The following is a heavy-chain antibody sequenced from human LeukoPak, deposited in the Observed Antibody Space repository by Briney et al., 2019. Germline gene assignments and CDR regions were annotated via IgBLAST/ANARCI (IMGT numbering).Heavy chain of an antibody. J-gene: IGHJ4*02. CDR2: ISSNGGST. V-gene: IGHV3-64*01. D-gene: IGHD2-2*01. CDR3: ARVSCSSTSCPLRHPIDY. CDR1: GFTFSSYA. Sequence: PGGSLRLSCAASGFTFSSYAMHWVRQAPGKGLEYVSAISSNGGSTYYANSVKGRFTISRDNSKNTLYLQMGSLRAEDMAVYYCARVSCSSTSCPLRHPIDYWGQGTLVTVSS.